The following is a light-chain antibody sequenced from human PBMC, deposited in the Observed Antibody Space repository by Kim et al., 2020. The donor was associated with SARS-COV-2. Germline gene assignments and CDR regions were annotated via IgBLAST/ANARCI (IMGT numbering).Light chain of an antibody. Sequence: VGDRVSSTCRGSESINFWLDWYQQRPGKAPKVLSYRESNLERGVPSRFSASGSGTEITLTISSLQPEDFEAYYCQQYGDKYSPLTFGQGTKVDIK. CDR3: QQYGDKYSPLT. CDR2: RES. J-gene: IGKJ1*01. V-gene: IGKV1-5*03. CDR1: ESINFW.